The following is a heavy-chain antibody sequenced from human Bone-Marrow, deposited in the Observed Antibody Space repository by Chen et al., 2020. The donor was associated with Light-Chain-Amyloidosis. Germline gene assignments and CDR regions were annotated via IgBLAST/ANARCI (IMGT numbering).Heavy chain of an antibody. D-gene: IGHD5-12*01. CDR1: GFTFSDYW. J-gene: IGHJ3*02. CDR2: IRQAGNEK. V-gene: IGHV3-7*01. Sequence: EVQLVESGGGLVQPGGSLRSSCAASGFTFSDYWMNRVRQAPGKGLEWVANIRQAGNEKYYVDSVNDRFTISRDNAKRSLYLQMDSLRADDTAVYYCARSPTVATQAFDIWGQGTMVIVS. CDR3: ARSPTVATQAFDI.